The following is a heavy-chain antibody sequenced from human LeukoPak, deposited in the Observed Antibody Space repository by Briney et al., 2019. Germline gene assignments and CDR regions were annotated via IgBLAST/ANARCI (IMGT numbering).Heavy chain of an antibody. V-gene: IGHV3-23*01. CDR2: ISGSGDST. D-gene: IGHD6-13*01. J-gene: IGHJ4*02. Sequence: PGGSLRLSCAASGFTFSSYAMSWVRQAPGKGLEWVSSISGSGDSTYYADSVKGRFTISRDNSKNTLYLQMNSLRAEDTAVYYCAKERSLGVAAASNYWGQGTLATVSS. CDR3: AKERSLGVAAASNY. CDR1: GFTFSSYA.